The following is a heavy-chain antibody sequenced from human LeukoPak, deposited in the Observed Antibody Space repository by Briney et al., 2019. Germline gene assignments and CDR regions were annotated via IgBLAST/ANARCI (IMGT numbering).Heavy chain of an antibody. CDR2: ISYDGSSK. V-gene: IGHV3-30*18. Sequence: GGSLRLSCAASGFTFSSYGMHWVRQAPGKGLEWVALISYDGSSKYYADSVKGRFTISRDDSKNTLYLQMNSLRAEDTALYYCAKDLSYGDYGAFFDYWGQGTLVTVSS. CDR3: AKDLSYGDYGAFFDY. J-gene: IGHJ4*02. CDR1: GFTFSSYG. D-gene: IGHD4-17*01.